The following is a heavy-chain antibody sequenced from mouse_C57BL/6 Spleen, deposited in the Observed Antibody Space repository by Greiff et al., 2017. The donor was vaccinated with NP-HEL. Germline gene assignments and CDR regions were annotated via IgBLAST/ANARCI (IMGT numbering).Heavy chain of an antibody. J-gene: IGHJ3*01. Sequence: QVQLKQPGAELVMPGASVKLSCKASGYTFTSYWMHWVKQRPGQGLEWIGEIDPSDSYTNYNQKFKGKSTLTVDKSSSTAYMQLSSLTSEDSAVYYCAGYSKGAWFAYWGQGTLVTVSA. CDR1: GYTFTSYW. CDR3: AGYSKGAWFAY. CDR2: IDPSDSYT. V-gene: IGHV1-69*01. D-gene: IGHD2-5*01.